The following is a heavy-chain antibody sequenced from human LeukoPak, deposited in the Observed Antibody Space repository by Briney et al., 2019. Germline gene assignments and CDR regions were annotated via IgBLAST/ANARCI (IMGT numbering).Heavy chain of an antibody. J-gene: IGHJ4*02. D-gene: IGHD2-15*01. V-gene: IGHV3-23*01. CDR2: ISDSGGST. CDR3: AKTYCSGGSCPGDY. Sequence: GGSLRLSCAAPGFTFSSYAMSWVRQAPGKGLEWVSGISDSGGSTYYGDSVKGRFTISIDNSKKTLYLQMNSLRAEDTAVYYCAKTYCSGGSCPGDYWGQGTLVTVSS. CDR1: GFTFSSYA.